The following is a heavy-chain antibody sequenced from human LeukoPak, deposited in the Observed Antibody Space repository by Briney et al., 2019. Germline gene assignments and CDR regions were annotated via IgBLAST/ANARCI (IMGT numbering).Heavy chain of an antibody. J-gene: IGHJ4*02. Sequence: PGGSLRLSCAASGFTFSSYAMSWVRQAPGKGLEWVSAISGSGGSTYYADSVKGRFSISRDNSKNTLYLQMNSLRAEDTAVYYCAKDRRSTAMVMLLWDYWGLGTLVTVSS. V-gene: IGHV3-23*01. CDR1: GFTFSSYA. CDR2: ISGSGGST. D-gene: IGHD5-18*01. CDR3: AKDRRSTAMVMLLWDY.